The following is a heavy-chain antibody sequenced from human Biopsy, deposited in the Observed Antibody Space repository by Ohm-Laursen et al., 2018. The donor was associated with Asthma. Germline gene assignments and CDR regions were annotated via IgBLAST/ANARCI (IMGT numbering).Heavy chain of an antibody. J-gene: IGHJ6*02. CDR2: HDHEEGGTT. D-gene: IGHD6-19*01. Sequence: ASVKVSCKISGYSLTDLSMHWVRQAPGQGLEWMGGHDHEEGGTTNYAQKFQGRVTITADESTSTAYMEVTSLRSEDTAIYYCARCQVGYSSGWSLLLKKIYYSGMDVWGQGTAVTVSS. V-gene: IGHV1-24*01. CDR1: GYSLTDLS. CDR3: ARCQVGYSSGWSLLLKKIYYSGMDV.